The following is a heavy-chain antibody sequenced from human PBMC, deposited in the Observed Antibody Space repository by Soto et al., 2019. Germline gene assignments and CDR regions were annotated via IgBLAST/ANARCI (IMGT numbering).Heavy chain of an antibody. CDR3: ARMHGWTSYNWFDP. Sequence: APAPTCPVSGGSGSRGYFYWSLIRRPPGKGLEWIGYSYYGSSNYNPSLKSRVTISADTSKNQFSLKLTSLTAADTAVYYCARMHGWTSYNWFDPWGQGALVTVSS. J-gene: IGHJ5*02. CDR2: SYYGSS. V-gene: IGHV4-61*01. D-gene: IGHD6-19*01. CDR1: GGSGSRGYFY.